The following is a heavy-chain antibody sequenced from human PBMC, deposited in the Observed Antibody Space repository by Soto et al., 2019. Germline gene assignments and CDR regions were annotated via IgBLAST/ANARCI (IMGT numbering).Heavy chain of an antibody. Sequence: SETLSLTCTVSGGSISSYYWSWIGQPPGKGLEWIGYIYYSGSTNYNPSLKSRVTISVDTSKNQFSLKLSSVTAADTAVYYCAREVITFGGVIVSRHFDYWGQGTLVTVSS. J-gene: IGHJ4*02. CDR3: AREVITFGGVIVSRHFDY. D-gene: IGHD3-16*02. CDR2: IYYSGST. CDR1: GGSISSYY. V-gene: IGHV4-59*01.